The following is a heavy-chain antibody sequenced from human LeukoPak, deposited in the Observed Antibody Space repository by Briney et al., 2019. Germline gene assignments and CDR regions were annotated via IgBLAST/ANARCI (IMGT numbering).Heavy chain of an antibody. J-gene: IGHJ4*02. Sequence: PGRSLRLSCVASGFTFSSYWMHWVRQGPGKGLVWVSLINPDGSSTNYADSVKGRFTISRDNAKNTVYLQMNSLRPEDTAVYYCVRYGSFSHWGQGTLVTVSS. CDR2: INPDGSST. V-gene: IGHV3-74*01. D-gene: IGHD2-15*01. CDR3: VRYGSFSH. CDR1: GFTFSSYW.